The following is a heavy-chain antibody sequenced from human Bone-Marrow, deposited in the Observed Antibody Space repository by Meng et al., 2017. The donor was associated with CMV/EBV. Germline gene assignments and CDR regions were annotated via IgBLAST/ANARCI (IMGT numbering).Heavy chain of an antibody. V-gene: IGHV3-7*01. Sequence: GESLKISCAASGFTFSSYWMSWVRQAPGKGLEWVANIKQDGSEKYYVDSVKGRFTISRDNSKNTVYLQMNSLRVEDTAVYYCARDEEGSGWLYDYWGQGTLVTVSS. CDR1: GFTFSSYW. D-gene: IGHD6-19*01. CDR2: IKQDGSEK. CDR3: ARDEEGSGWLYDY. J-gene: IGHJ4*02.